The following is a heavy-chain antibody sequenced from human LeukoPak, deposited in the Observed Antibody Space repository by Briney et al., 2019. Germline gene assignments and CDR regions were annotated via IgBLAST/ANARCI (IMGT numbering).Heavy chain of an antibody. CDR1: GFTFSSYS. CDR2: ISYDGSDK. J-gene: IGHJ4*02. D-gene: IGHD3-10*01. V-gene: IGHV3-30*03. Sequence: GGSLRLFCAASGFTFSSYSMNWVRQAPGKGLEWVAVISYDGSDKYYADSVKGRFTTSRDNSKNTLYVQMNSPRAEDTAVYYCVRIYGEIDYWVQGTLVTVSS. CDR3: VRIYGEIDY.